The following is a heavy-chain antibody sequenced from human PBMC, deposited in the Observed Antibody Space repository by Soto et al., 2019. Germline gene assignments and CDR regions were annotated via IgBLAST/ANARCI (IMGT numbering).Heavy chain of an antibody. CDR3: SRGTSIPASGDY. Sequence: ASVKVSCKASGYTFTNYGINWVRQAPGQGFEWLGWVSAYNGEKRYAQRVQARVIMTTDTSTTTAYMELRSLRSDDTAVYYCSRGTSIPASGDYWGQGTLATVSS. J-gene: IGHJ4*01. CDR1: GYTFTNYG. CDR2: VSAYNGEK. D-gene: IGHD6-6*01. V-gene: IGHV1-18*01.